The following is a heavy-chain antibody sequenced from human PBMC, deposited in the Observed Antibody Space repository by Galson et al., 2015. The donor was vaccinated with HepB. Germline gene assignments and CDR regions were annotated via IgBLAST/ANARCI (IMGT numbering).Heavy chain of an antibody. CDR1: GAGSAFTFPRAW. CDR2: IKSETEGATT. Sequence: SLRLSCAASGAGSAFTFPRAWMSWVRQAPGKGLEWVARIKSETEGATTDYAPAVQGRFTVSRDDSQNTLYLQMNRLKTEDTAVYYCLVFWSPSKWFDPWGQGSLVTVSP. CDR3: LVFWSPSKWFDP. D-gene: IGHD3-3*01. V-gene: IGHV3-15*01. J-gene: IGHJ5*02.